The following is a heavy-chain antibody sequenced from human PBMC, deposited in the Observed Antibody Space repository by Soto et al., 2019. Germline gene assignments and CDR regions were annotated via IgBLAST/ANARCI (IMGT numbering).Heavy chain of an antibody. J-gene: IGHJ5*02. D-gene: IGHD5-18*01. CDR2: IYYSGST. V-gene: IGHV4-59*01. CDR3: ARVNVDTAMGFDP. CDR1: GGSISSYY. Sequence: SETLSLTCTVSGGSISSYYWSWIRQPPGKGLEWIGYIYYSGSTNYNPSLKSRVTISVDTSKNQFSLKLSSVTAADTAVYYCARVNVDTAMGFDPWGQGTLVTVSS.